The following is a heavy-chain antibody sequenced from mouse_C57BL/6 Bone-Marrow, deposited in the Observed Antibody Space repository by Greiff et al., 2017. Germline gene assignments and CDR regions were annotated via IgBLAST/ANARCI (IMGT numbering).Heavy chain of an antibody. J-gene: IGHJ3*01. CDR1: GFTFSDYG. D-gene: IGHD3-3*01. CDR3: AGGGRIAY. Sequence: EVHLVASGGGLVKPGGSLKLSCAASGFTFSDYGMHWVRQAPEKGLEWVAYISSGSSTIYYADTGKGRFTISRDNAKNTLFLQMTSLRSEDTAMYYCAGGGRIAYWGQGTLVTVSA. V-gene: IGHV5-17*01. CDR2: ISSGSSTI.